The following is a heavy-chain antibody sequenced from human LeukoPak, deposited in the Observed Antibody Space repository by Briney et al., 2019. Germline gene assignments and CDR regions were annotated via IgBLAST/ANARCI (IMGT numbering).Heavy chain of an antibody. D-gene: IGHD2-15*01. CDR3: ARDPFEVCSGGSCYPSGMDV. Sequence: SETLSLTCTVSGGSISSSSYYWGWIRQPPGKGLEWIGSIYYSGSTYYNPSLKSRVTISVDTSKNQFSLKLSSVTAADTAVYYCARDPFEVCSGGSCYPSGMDVWGQGTTVTVSS. J-gene: IGHJ6*02. V-gene: IGHV4-39*07. CDR1: GGSISSSSYY. CDR2: IYYSGST.